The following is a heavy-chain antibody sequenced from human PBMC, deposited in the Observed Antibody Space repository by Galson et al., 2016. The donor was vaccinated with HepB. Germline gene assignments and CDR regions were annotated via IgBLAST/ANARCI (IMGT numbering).Heavy chain of an antibody. Sequence: GYRFANYWIGWVRQMPGKGLESMGIVYPGNSEIRYSPSFQGQVTISADKSLTTVYLQWNSLKASDSAIYYCARHECRGSDCFSAYDFWGQGTVVTVSS. CDR3: ARHECRGSDCFSAYDF. CDR1: GYRFANYW. V-gene: IGHV5-51*01. D-gene: IGHD2-21*02. CDR2: VYPGNSEI. J-gene: IGHJ3*01.